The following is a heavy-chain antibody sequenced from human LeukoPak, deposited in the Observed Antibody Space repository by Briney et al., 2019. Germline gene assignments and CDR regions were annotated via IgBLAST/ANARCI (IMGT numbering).Heavy chain of an antibody. Sequence: GASLRPSSAASGFTFSSYAMSWVRQAPGKGLEWVSAISGSGGSTYYADSVKGRFTISRDNSKNTLYLQMNSLRAEDTAVYYCAKTDSSGWYGEGYYFDYWGQGTLVTVSS. J-gene: IGHJ4*02. CDR1: GFTFSSYA. CDR2: ISGSGGST. V-gene: IGHV3-23*01. CDR3: AKTDSSGWYGEGYYFDY. D-gene: IGHD6-19*01.